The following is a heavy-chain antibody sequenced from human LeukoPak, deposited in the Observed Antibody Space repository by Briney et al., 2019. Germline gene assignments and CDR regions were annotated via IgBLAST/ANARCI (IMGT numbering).Heavy chain of an antibody. J-gene: IGHJ4*02. V-gene: IGHV4-39*01. CDR3: ARLPASGNWFDY. D-gene: IGHD6-13*01. CDR2: IYYNGRT. CDR1: GDSINNNNYY. Sequence: PSETLSLTCTVSGDSINNNNYYWGWIRQPPGKGLEWIGNIYYNGRTYYSPSLKSRGTISVDTSNNQFSLRLNSVTAADTAVYFCARLPASGNWFDYWGQGTLVTVSS.